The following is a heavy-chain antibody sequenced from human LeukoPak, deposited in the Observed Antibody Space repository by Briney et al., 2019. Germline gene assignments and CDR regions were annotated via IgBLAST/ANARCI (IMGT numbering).Heavy chain of an antibody. CDR3: AGSLVTYYYDSSGHTEDY. D-gene: IGHD3-22*01. V-gene: IGHV1-2*02. CDR2: INPNSGGT. Sequence: ASVKVSCKASGYTFTGYYMHWVRQAPGQGLEWMGWINPNSGGTNYAQKFQGRVTMTRDTSISTAYMELSRLRSDDTAVYYCAGSLVTYYYDSSGHTEDYWGQGTLVTVSS. CDR1: GYTFTGYY. J-gene: IGHJ4*02.